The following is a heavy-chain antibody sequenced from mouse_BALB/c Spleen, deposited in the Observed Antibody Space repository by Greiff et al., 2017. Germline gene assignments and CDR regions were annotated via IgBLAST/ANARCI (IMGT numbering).Heavy chain of an antibody. Sequence: DVMLVESGGGLVKPGGSLKLSCAASGFTFSDYYMYWVRQTPEKRLEWVATISDGGSYTYYPDSVKGRFTISRDNAKNNLYLQMSSLKSEDTAMYYCARYYYGSSWYFDVWGAGTTVTVSS. CDR1: GFTFSDYY. V-gene: IGHV5-4*02. CDR3: ARYYYGSSWYFDV. CDR2: ISDGGSYT. J-gene: IGHJ1*01. D-gene: IGHD1-1*01.